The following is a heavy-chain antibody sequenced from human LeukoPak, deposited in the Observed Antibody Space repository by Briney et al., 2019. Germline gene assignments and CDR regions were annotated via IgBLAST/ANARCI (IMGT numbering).Heavy chain of an antibody. J-gene: IGHJ4*02. V-gene: IGHV3-23*01. Sequence: PGGSLRLSCAASGFTFSSYAMSWVRQAPGKGLEWVSAISGSGGSTYYTDSVKGRFTISRDNSKNTLYLQMSSLRVEATAVYYCAKQSYARSLGEGGPGTLVSVSS. CDR3: AKQSYARSLGE. D-gene: IGHD2-8*01. CDR1: GFTFSSYA. CDR2: ISGSGGST.